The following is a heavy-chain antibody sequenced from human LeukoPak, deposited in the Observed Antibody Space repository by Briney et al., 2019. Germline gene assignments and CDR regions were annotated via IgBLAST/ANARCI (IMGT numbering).Heavy chain of an antibody. Sequence: PSETLSLTCAVYGGFFSGYYWSWIRQPPGKGLEWIGEINHSGSTNYNPSLKSRVTISVDTSKNQFSLKLSSVTAADTAVYYCARGKYYDFWSGYSMYNWFDPWGQGTLVTVSS. J-gene: IGHJ5*02. CDR1: GGFFSGYY. V-gene: IGHV4-34*01. CDR3: ARGKYYDFWSGYSMYNWFDP. D-gene: IGHD3-3*01. CDR2: INHSGST.